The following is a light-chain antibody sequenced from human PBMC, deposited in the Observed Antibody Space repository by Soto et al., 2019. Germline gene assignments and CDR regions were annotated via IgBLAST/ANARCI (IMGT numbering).Light chain of an antibody. J-gene: IGKJ1*01. Sequence: DIHMTQSTSTLSASVVDRVTITCLASQSISRWLAWYQQKPGKAPKLLIYDASSLESGVPSRFRGSGSGTEFTLTISSLQTEDFANYFCQQYNSYYTWTFGQGTKVDIK. V-gene: IGKV1-5*01. CDR1: QSISRW. CDR3: QQYNSYYTWT. CDR2: DAS.